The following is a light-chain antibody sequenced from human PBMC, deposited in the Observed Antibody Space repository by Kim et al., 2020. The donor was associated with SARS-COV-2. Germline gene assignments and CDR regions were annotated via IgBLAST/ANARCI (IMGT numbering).Light chain of an antibody. CDR3: AAWDDDLTGRL. Sequence: GQRVTISCSGSNSNIGSSYVYWYQQVPGTAPNLLIFRNNQRPSGVPDRFSGSKSGTSASLAISGLRSEDEADYYCAAWDDDLTGRLFGGGTQLTVL. CDR2: RNN. J-gene: IGLJ3*02. V-gene: IGLV1-47*01. CDR1: NSNIGSSY.